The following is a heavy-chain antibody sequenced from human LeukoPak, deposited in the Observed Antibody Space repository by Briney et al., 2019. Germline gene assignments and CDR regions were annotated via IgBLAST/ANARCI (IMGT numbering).Heavy chain of an antibody. Sequence: SETLSFTCAVYGGSFSGYYWSWIRQPPGKGLEWIGEINHSGSTNYNPSLKSRVTISVDTSKNQFSLKLSSVTAADTAVYYCARHIVVVVAATLYYYYGMDVWGQGTTVTVSS. V-gene: IGHV4-34*01. CDR3: ARHIVVVVAATLYYYYGMDV. CDR2: INHSGST. J-gene: IGHJ6*02. CDR1: GGSFSGYY. D-gene: IGHD2-15*01.